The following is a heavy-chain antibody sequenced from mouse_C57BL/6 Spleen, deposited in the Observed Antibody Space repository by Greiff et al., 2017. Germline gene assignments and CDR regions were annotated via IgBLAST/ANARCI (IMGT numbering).Heavy chain of an antibody. J-gene: IGHJ4*01. D-gene: IGHD2-4*01. CDR1: GYTFTSYD. CDR3: ATLRLRYAMDY. CDR2: IYPRDGST. V-gene: IGHV1-85*01. Sequence: QVQLQQSGPELVKPGASVKLSCKASGYTFTSYDINWVKQRPGQGLEWIGWIYPRDGSTKYNEKFKGKATLTVDTSSSTAYMELHSLTSEGSAVYFCATLRLRYAMDYWGQGTSVTVSS.